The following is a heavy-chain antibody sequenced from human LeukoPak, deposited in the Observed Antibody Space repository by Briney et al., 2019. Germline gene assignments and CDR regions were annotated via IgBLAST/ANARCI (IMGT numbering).Heavy chain of an antibody. CDR1: GGSISSYY. CDR3: ARSVYYDILTGHRFDP. J-gene: IGHJ5*02. Sequence: SETLSLTCTVSGGSISSYYWSWIRQPPGKGLEWIGYIYYSGSTNYNPSLKSRVTISVDTSKNQFSLKLSSVTAADTAVYYCARSVYYDILTGHRFDPWGQGTLVTVSS. V-gene: IGHV4-59*01. CDR2: IYYSGST. D-gene: IGHD3-9*01.